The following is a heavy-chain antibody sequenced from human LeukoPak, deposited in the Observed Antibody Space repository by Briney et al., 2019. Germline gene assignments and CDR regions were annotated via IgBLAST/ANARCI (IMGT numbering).Heavy chain of an antibody. J-gene: IGHJ4*02. CDR2: INPNSGGT. D-gene: IGHD6-13*01. CDR3: ALLSIAAAYFDY. V-gene: IGHV1-2*02. CDR1: GYTFTGYY. Sequence: ASVKVSCEASGYTFTGYYMHWVRQAPGQGLEWMGWINPNSGGTNYAQKFQGRVTMTRDTSISTAYMELSRLRSDDTAVYYCALLSIAAAYFDYWGQGTLVTVSS.